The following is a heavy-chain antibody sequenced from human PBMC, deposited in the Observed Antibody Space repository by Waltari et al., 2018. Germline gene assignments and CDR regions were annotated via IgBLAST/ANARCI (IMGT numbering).Heavy chain of an antibody. CDR1: GGSFSGYY. D-gene: IGHD3-9*01. J-gene: IGHJ5*02. CDR3: ARLGRTYYDILTGFRPYNWFDP. CDR2: INHSGRT. Sequence: QVQLQQWGAGLLKPSETLSLTCAVYGGSFSGYYWSWIRQPPGKGLEWIGEINHSGRTNYNPSLKSRVTISVDTSKNQFSLKLSSVTAADTAVYYCARLGRTYYDILTGFRPYNWFDPWGQGTLVTVSS. V-gene: IGHV4-34*01.